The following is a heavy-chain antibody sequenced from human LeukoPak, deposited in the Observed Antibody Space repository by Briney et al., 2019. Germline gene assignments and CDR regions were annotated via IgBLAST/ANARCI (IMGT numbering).Heavy chain of an antibody. V-gene: IGHV1-69*04. CDR3: AVVDTAMVRGGYFDY. J-gene: IGHJ4*02. Sequence: GSSVKLSCKASGSTFSSYAISCVRQAPGQGLEWMGRIIPILGITNYAQKFQGRDTITADKSTSTAYMEMRSLRSEDTAVYYCAVVDTAMVRGGYFDYWGQGTLATVSS. D-gene: IGHD5-18*01. CDR2: IIPILGIT. CDR1: GSTFSSYA.